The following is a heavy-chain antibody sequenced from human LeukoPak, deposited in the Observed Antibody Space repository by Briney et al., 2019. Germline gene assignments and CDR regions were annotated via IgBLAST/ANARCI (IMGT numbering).Heavy chain of an antibody. CDR2: ISYDGSNK. Sequence: QPGRSLRLSCAASGFTFSSYAMHWVRQAPGKGLEWVAVISYDGSNKYYADSVKGRFTISRDNSKNTLYLQMNSLRAEDTAVYYCARDICSSTSCRFDYWGQGTLVTVSS. V-gene: IGHV3-30*11. CDR1: GFTFSSYA. CDR3: ARDICSSTSCRFDY. D-gene: IGHD2-2*01. J-gene: IGHJ4*02.